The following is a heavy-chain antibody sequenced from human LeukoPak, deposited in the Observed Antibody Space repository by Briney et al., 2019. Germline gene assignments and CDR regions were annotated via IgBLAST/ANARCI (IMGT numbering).Heavy chain of an antibody. CDR3: AKEDIAVAGTLDY. Sequence: GGSLRLSCAASGLTLSSYAMSWVRQAPGRGLEWVSAIIASGDSTYYADSVKGRFTISRDNSRSTLYLQMNSLRAEDTAVYYCAKEDIAVAGTLDYWGQGTLVTVSS. V-gene: IGHV3-23*01. CDR2: IIASGDST. D-gene: IGHD6-19*01. J-gene: IGHJ4*02. CDR1: GLTLSSYA.